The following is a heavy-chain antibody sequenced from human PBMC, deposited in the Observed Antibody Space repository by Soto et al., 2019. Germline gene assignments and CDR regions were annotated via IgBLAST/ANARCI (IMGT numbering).Heavy chain of an antibody. Sequence: GGSLRLSCAASGFTFSSYAMSWVRQAPGKGLEWVSVISGGGGTTHSADSVKGRFTISRDDSKNTVYLQMNSLRAEDTAVYYCAKVISSSWYVVMDYWGQGTLVTVSS. CDR3: AKVISSSWYVVMDY. J-gene: IGHJ4*02. CDR1: GFTFSSYA. CDR2: ISGGGGTT. D-gene: IGHD6-13*01. V-gene: IGHV3-23*01.